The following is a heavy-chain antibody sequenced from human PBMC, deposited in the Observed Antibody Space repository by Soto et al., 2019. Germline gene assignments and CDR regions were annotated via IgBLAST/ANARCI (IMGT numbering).Heavy chain of an antibody. Sequence: ASVKVSCKASGYTFTGYAMHWVRQAPGQGLEWMGWMNPNSGNTGYAQKFQGRVTMTRNTSISTAYMELSSLRSEDTAVYYCARTLYGDYFDYWGQGTLVTVSS. CDR2: MNPNSGNT. V-gene: IGHV1-8*02. D-gene: IGHD4-17*01. CDR1: GYTFTGYA. CDR3: ARTLYGDYFDY. J-gene: IGHJ4*02.